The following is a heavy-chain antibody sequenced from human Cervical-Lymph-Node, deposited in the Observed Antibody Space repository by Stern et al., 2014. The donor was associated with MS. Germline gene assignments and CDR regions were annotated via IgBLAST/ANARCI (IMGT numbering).Heavy chain of an antibody. D-gene: IGHD5/OR15-5a*01. V-gene: IGHV1-69*06. J-gene: IGHJ5*02. CDR1: GGTFNTSA. CDR3: ARDLGLGPSVS. Sequence: VQLVEAGAEVKKPASSVKVSCKASGGTFNTSAISWVRQAPGQGLEWMGGIIPILGTSNYSQKFQGRVTFSADKSTSTAYMALSVLRYDDTAVYYCARDLGLGPSVSWVQGTLVTLSS. CDR2: IIPILGTS.